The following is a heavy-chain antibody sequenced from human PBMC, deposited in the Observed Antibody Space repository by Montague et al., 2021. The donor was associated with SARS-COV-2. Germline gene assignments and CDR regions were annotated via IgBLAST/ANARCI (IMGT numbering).Heavy chain of an antibody. CDR3: ARQGDIVVVVAATEIHYYYGMDV. V-gene: IGHV4-39*01. J-gene: IGHJ6*02. D-gene: IGHD2-15*01. Sequence: SETLSLTCTVFGGSISSSSYYWGWIRQPPGKGLEWIGSIYYSGSTYYNPSLKSRVTISVDTSKNQFSLKLSSVTAADTAVYYCARQGDIVVVVAATEIHYYYGMDVWGQGTTVTVSS. CDR1: GGSISSSSYY. CDR2: IYYSGST.